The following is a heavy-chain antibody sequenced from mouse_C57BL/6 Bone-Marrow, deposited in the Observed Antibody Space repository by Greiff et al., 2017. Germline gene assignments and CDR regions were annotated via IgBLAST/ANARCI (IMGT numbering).Heavy chain of an antibody. V-gene: IGHV1-50*01. J-gene: IGHJ4*01. CDR3: ARDDYYAMDY. CDR1: GYTFTSYW. CDR2: IDPSDSYT. Sequence: QVQLQQPGAELVKPGASVKLSCKASGYTFTSYWMQWVKQRPGQGLEWIGEIDPSDSYTNYNQKFKGKATLTADTSSSTAYMQLSSLTSEDSAVYYCARDDYYAMDYWGQGTSVTVSS.